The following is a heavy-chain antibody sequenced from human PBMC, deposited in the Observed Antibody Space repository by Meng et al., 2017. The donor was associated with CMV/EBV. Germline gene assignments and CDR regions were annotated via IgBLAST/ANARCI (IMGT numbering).Heavy chain of an antibody. CDR1: GGSVSSGSYY. CDR2: IYYSGST. V-gene: IGHV4-61*01. D-gene: IGHD2-2*01. J-gene: IGHJ5*02. CDR3: ARCVVVPAAHATPRIWFDP. Sequence: GSLRLSCTVSGGSVSSGSYYWSWIRQPPGQGLEWIGYIYYSGSTNYNPSLKSRVTISVDTSKKQFSLKLSSVTAADTAVYYCARCVVVPAAHATPRIWFDPWGQGTLVTVSS.